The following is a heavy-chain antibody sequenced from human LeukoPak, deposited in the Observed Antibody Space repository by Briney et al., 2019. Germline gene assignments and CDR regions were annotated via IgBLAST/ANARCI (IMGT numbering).Heavy chain of an antibody. CDR2: IYYSGST. J-gene: IGHJ4*02. CDR3: ARYKAGITMIGRGFDY. CDR1: GGSISSYY. Sequence: SETVSLTCTVSGGSISSYYWSWIRQPPGKGLEWIGYIYYSGSTNYNPSLKSRVTISVDTSKNQFSLKLSSVAAADTAVYYCARYKAGITMIGRGFDYWGQGTLVTVSS. V-gene: IGHV4-59*01. D-gene: IGHD3-22*01.